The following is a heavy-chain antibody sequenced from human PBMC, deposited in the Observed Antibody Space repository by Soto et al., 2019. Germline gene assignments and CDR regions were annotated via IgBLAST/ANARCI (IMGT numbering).Heavy chain of an antibody. V-gene: IGHV4-59*01. CDR1: GGSISTYY. CDR2: IYCDGST. CDR3: ARDQLSSGLYVWFDP. J-gene: IGHJ5*02. D-gene: IGHD6-25*01. Sequence: PSETLSLTCTVSGGSISTYYWSWIRQPPGKGLQWIGYIYCDGSTSYNPSLRSRVTISVDTSKNQFSLILSSVTSADTAVYYCARDQLSSGLYVWFDPWGQGTLVTVS.